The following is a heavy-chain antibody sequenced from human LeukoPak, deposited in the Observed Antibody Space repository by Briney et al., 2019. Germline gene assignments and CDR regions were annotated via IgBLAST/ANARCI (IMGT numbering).Heavy chain of an antibody. Sequence: SETLSLTCAVYGGSFSGYYWSWIRQPPGKGLEWIGEINHSGSTNYNPSLKSRVTISVDTSKNQFSLKLSSVTAADTAVYYCAYLGHYGQLPRTRRNWFDPWGQGTLVTVSS. CDR3: AYLGHYGQLPRTRRNWFDP. CDR2: INHSGST. V-gene: IGHV4-34*01. D-gene: IGHD3-10*01. CDR1: GGSFSGYY. J-gene: IGHJ5*02.